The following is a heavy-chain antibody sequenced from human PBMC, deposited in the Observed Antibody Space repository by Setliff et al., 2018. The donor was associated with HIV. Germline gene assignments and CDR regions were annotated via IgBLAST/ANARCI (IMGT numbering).Heavy chain of an antibody. D-gene: IGHD4-17*01. V-gene: IGHV4-39*07. Sequence: SETLSLTCTVSGGSISSSSYYWGWIRQPPGKGLEWIGSIYYSGSTYSNPSLKSRVTISVDTSKNQFSLNLSSVTATDTAIYYCARDTTDWFDPWGQGTLVTVSS. CDR1: GGSISSSSYY. CDR3: ARDTTDWFDP. CDR2: IYYSGST. J-gene: IGHJ5*02.